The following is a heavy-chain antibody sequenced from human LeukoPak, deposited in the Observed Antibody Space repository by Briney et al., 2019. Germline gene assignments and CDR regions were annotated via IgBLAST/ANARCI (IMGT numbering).Heavy chain of an antibody. J-gene: IGHJ4*02. Sequence: SGGSLRLSCAASGFTFSSYWMSWVRQAPGRGLEWVANIKQDGGEKYYVDSVKGRFTISRDNAKNSLFLQMNSLRVEDTAVYYCARYYDFWSGYPPFDYWGQGTLVTVSS. CDR3: ARYYDFWSGYPPFDY. CDR2: IKQDGGEK. D-gene: IGHD3-3*01. V-gene: IGHV3-7*01. CDR1: GFTFSSYW.